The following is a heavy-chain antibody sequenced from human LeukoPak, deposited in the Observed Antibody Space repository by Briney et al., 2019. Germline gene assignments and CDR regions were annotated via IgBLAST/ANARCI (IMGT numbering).Heavy chain of an antibody. CDR2: ISGSGGST. V-gene: IGHV3-21*01. CDR1: GFTFSRYA. D-gene: IGHD4-17*01. CDR3: ARGGDYGDYADAFDI. J-gene: IGHJ3*02. Sequence: PGGSLRLSCAASGFTFSRYAMNWVRQAPGKGLEWVSAISGSGGSTYYADSVKGRFTISRDNAKNSLYLQMNSLRAEDTAVYYCARGGDYGDYADAFDIWGQGTMVTVSS.